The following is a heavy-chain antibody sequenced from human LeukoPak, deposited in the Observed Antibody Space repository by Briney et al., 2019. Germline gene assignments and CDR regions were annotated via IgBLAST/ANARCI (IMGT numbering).Heavy chain of an antibody. V-gene: IGHV4-59*01. D-gene: IGHD6-19*01. CDR2: IYYSGGT. Sequence: SSETLSLTCTVSGGSISSYYWSWIRQPPGKGLEWIGYIYYSGGTNYNPSLKSRVTISVDTSKNQFSLKLSSVTAADTAVYYCARAQYSSGWYWFDYWGQGTLVTVSS. CDR3: ARAQYSSGWYWFDY. CDR1: GGSISSYY. J-gene: IGHJ4*02.